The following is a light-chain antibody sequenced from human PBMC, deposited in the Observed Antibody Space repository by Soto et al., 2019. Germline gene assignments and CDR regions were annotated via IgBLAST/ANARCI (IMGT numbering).Light chain of an antibody. V-gene: IGKV3-20*01. CDR2: GAS. CDR3: QQYGSSPIP. Sequence: EIVLTQSPGTLSLSPGERATLSCRASQSVSSSYLAWYQQKPGQAPRLLIYGASSRATGIPDRFSGSGSGTDFTLTISRLEPEDFAVYYYQQYGSSPIPLGPGPRLEIK. J-gene: IGKJ5*01. CDR1: QSVSSSY.